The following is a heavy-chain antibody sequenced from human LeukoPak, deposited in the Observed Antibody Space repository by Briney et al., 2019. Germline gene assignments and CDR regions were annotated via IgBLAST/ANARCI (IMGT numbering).Heavy chain of an antibody. CDR3: ARTVAGRLDYFDY. V-gene: IGHV4-30-4*01. D-gene: IGHD6-19*01. Sequence: PSQTLSLTCTVSGVSISGGDYYWSWIRQPPGKGLEWIGYIYYSGSTYYNPSLKSRVTISVDTSKNQFSLKLSSVTAADTAVYYCARTVAGRLDYFDYWGQGTLVTVSS. CDR1: GVSISGGDYY. CDR2: IYYSGST. J-gene: IGHJ4*02.